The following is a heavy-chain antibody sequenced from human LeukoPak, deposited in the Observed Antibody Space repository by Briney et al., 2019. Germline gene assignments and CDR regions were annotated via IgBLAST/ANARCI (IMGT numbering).Heavy chain of an antibody. CDR1: GGSIGSYY. D-gene: IGHD3-22*01. J-gene: IGHJ3*02. CDR2: IYHSGST. Sequence: PSETLSLTWTVSGGSIGSYYWSWIRQPPGKGLEWIGQIYHSGSTNYNPSLRSRVTISVDTSKNQFSLKLSSATAADTAVYYCARHGDLRAGSGYFFWSAFDMWGQGTLVTVSS. V-gene: IGHV4-59*08. CDR3: ARHGDLRAGSGYFFWSAFDM.